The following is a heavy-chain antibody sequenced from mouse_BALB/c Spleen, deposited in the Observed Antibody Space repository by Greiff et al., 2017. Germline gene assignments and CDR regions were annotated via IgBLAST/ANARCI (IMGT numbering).Heavy chain of an antibody. CDR3: ARLGRGY. D-gene: IGHD4-1*01. CDR1: GFTFSSYA. Sequence: EVQRVESGGGLVKPGGSLKLSCAASGFTFSSYAMSWVRQTPEKRLEWVATISSGGSYTYYPDSVKGRFTISRDNAKNTLYLQMSSLRSEDTAMYYCARLGRGYWGQGTTLTVSS. V-gene: IGHV5-9-3*01. CDR2: ISSGGSYT. J-gene: IGHJ2*01.